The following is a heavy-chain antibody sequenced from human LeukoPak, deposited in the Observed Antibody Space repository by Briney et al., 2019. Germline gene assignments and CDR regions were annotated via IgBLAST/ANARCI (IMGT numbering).Heavy chain of an antibody. CDR1: GYTFTGYY. Sequence: ASVKVSFKASGYTFTGYYMHWVRQAPGQGLEWMGCINPNSGGTDYAQKFQGRVTMTRDTSISTAYMELSRLTSDDTAVYYCAGLSGYDPYYFDYWGQGTLVAVSS. V-gene: IGHV1-2*02. CDR3: AGLSGYDPYYFDY. CDR2: INPNSGGT. D-gene: IGHD5-12*01. J-gene: IGHJ4*02.